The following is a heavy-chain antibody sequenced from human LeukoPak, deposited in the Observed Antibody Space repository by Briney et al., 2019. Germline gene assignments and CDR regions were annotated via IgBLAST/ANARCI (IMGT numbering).Heavy chain of an antibody. Sequence: GGSLRLSCAASGFTFSSSAMNWVRQAPGKGLEWVGRIKSKTDGGTTDYAAPVKGRFTISRDDSKNTLYLQMNSLKTEDTAVYYCTTTNYYDSSGYYPDYWGQGTLVTVSS. J-gene: IGHJ4*02. CDR1: GFTFSSSA. V-gene: IGHV3-15*01. D-gene: IGHD3-22*01. CDR3: TTTNYYDSSGYYPDY. CDR2: IKSKTDGGTT.